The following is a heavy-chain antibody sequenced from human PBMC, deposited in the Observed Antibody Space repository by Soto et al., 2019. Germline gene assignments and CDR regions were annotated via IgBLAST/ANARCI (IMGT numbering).Heavy chain of an antibody. CDR3: VSDVIVLWFGVPHPNWSGP. CDR2: INHGGKS. V-gene: IGHV4-39*01. D-gene: IGHD3-10*01. J-gene: IGHJ5*02. Sequence: QLQLRESGPGLVKPSETLSISCSVSGDSVTNTAYYWGWVRQAPGKGLEWIGSINHGGKSFISPYIQSLVTISADTSTNQFSLTLNSVTAADTAFYYCVSDVIVLWFGVPHPNWSGPWGQGTLVTVSS. CDR1: GDSVTNTAYY.